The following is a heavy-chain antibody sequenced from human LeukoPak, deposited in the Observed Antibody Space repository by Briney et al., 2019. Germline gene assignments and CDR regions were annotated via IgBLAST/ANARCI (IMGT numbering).Heavy chain of an antibody. J-gene: IGHJ5*02. CDR3: ARDWPPNWFDP. Sequence: PGGSLRLSCAASGFTVSSYWMSWVRQAPGKGLEWVANIKQDGSEKYYVDSLKGRFNISRDNAKNSLYLQMNSLRAEDTAVYYCARDWPPNWFDPWGQGTLVPVSS. V-gene: IGHV3-7*04. CDR2: IKQDGSEK. CDR1: GFTVSSYW.